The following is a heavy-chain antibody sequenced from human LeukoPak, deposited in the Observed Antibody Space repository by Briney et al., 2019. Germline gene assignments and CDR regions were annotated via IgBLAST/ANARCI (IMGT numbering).Heavy chain of an antibody. Sequence: KPAETLSLTCAVYGVTFNGYYWSWIRQPPGKGLEWIGYIYYTGTTNYNPSLRSRVTMSVDTSRNQFSLRLSSVTAADTAVYYCAREDPQTTVPEGMDVWGHGTTVIVSS. J-gene: IGHJ6*02. CDR3: AREDPQTTVPEGMDV. V-gene: IGHV4-59*01. CDR2: IYYTGTT. D-gene: IGHD4-17*01. CDR1: GVTFNGYY.